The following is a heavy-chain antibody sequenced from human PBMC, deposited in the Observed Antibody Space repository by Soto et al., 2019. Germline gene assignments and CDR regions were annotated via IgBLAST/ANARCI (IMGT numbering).Heavy chain of an antibody. Sequence: GGSLRLSCEASGFIFPNFGLHWVRQAPGKGLQWLGVVSSDGSRKYYADSVRGRLNISRDNPKNTLYLQLDRLSADDTAVYYCAKSWNLDFSATWYAPDYWGQGTLVTVSS. D-gene: IGHD6-13*01. CDR2: VSSDGSRK. CDR3: AKSWNLDFSATWYAPDY. J-gene: IGHJ4*02. V-gene: IGHV3-30*18. CDR1: GFIFPNFG.